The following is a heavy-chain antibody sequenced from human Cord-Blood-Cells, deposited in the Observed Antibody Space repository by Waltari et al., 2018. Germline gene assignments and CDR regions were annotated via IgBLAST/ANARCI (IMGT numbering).Heavy chain of an antibody. CDR1: GFTFSSHG. J-gene: IGHJ4*02. CDR2: IWYDGSNK. D-gene: IGHD3-10*01. CDR3: AKEVVRGSYYDY. V-gene: IGHV3-30*18. Sequence: QVQLVESGGGVVQPGRSLRLSCSASGFTFSSHGIHWVRQAPGKGLEWVAVIWYDGSNKYYADSVKGRFTISRDNSKNTLYLQMNSLRAEDTAMYYCAKEVVRGSYYDYWGQGTLVTVSS.